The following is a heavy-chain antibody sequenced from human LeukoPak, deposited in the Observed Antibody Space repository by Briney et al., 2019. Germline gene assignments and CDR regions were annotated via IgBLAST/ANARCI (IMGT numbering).Heavy chain of an antibody. CDR1: GFIFSNFS. V-gene: IGHV3-21*01. CDR3: ARDSVXXAEIDY. D-gene: IGHD6-19*01. J-gene: IGHJ4*01. CDR2: ISSSGRYI. Sequence: GSLXXSXAASGFIFSNFSLNWVRQAPGKGLEWVSSISSSGRYIYYADSVKGRFTISRDNTKNSLSLQMNSLRAEDTAIYYCARDSVXXAEIDYWGQGTLVTVSS.